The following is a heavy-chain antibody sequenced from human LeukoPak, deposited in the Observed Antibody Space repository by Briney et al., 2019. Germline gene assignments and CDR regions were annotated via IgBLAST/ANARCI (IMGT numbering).Heavy chain of an antibody. CDR1: GYILTDYY. J-gene: IGHJ3*02. V-gene: IGHV1-2*06. D-gene: IGHD1-26*01. CDR2: INPNSGGT. CDR3: ARAGSGCYYDAFDI. Sequence: ASVKVSCKASGYILTDYYMHWVRQAPGQELGWMGRINPNSGGTNYAQKFQGRVTMTRDTSISTAYMELSRLRSDDTAVYYCARAGSGCYYDAFDIWGQGTMVTVSS.